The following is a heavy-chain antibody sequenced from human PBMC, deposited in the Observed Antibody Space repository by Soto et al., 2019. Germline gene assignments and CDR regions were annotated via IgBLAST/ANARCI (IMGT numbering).Heavy chain of an antibody. J-gene: IGHJ5*02. D-gene: IGHD3-16*02. CDR1: GFTFSVFW. CDR3: ASTLPGDLSLCLDP. CDR2: INSDGSST. V-gene: IGHV3-74*01. Sequence: EVQLVESGGGLVLPGGSLRLSCAASGFTFSVFWMHWVRQAPGKGLVWVSRINSDGSSTGYVDSVKGRFTISRDNAKNTLNLQMNSLRVDDTAVYYCASTLPGDLSLCLDPWGQGTLVTVSS.